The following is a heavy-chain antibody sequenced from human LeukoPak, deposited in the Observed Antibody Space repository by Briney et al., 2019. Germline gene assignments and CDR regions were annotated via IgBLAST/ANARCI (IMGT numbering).Heavy chain of an antibody. V-gene: IGHV3-30*04. D-gene: IGHD3-10*01. CDR2: ISYDGSNK. Sequence: GRSLRLSCAASGFTFSSYAMHWVRQAPGKGLDWVAVISYDGSNKYYADSVKGRFTISRDNSKNTLYLQMNSLRAEDTAVYYCARGLEGLLWFGELGPWGQGTLVTVSS. J-gene: IGHJ5*02. CDR3: ARGLEGLLWFGELGP. CDR1: GFTFSSYA.